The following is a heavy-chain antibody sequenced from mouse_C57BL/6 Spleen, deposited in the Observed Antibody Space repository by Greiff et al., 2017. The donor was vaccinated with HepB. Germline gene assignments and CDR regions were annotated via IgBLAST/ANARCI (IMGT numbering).Heavy chain of an antibody. CDR2: IDPSDSYT. V-gene: IGHV1-50*01. CDR3: ARRPSITTVVGGYFDV. Sequence: QVQLQQPGAELVKPGASVKLSCKASGYTFTSYWMQWVKQRPGQGLEWIGEIDPSDSYTNYNQKFKGKATLTVETSSSTAYMQLSSLTSEDSAVYYCARRPSITTVVGGYFDVWGTGTTVTVSS. D-gene: IGHD1-1*01. CDR1: GYTFTSYW. J-gene: IGHJ1*03.